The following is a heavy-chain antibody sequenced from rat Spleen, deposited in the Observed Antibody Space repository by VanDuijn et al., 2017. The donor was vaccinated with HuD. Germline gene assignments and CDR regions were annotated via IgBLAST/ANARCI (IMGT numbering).Heavy chain of an antibody. D-gene: IGHD1-10*01. CDR3: ATENYWCAS. Sequence: EVQLVESDGGLVQPGRSLKLSCAASGFSFSNHYMAWVRQTPTKGLEWVASINTGGGITYYRDSVKGRFTISRDNAQNTLYLQMDSLRSDDTATYYCATENYWCASWGHGTLVTVSS. CDR2: INTGGGIT. CDR1: GFSFSNHY. V-gene: IGHV5-27*01. J-gene: IGHJ3*01.